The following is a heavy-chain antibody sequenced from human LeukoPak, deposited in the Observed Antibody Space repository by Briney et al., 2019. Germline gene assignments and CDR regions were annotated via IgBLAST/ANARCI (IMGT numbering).Heavy chain of an antibody. CDR1: GYSISSGYY. CDR2: IYYSGST. D-gene: IGHD3-10*01. Sequence: KPSETLSLTCTVSGYSISSGYYWGWIRQPPGKGLEGIGSIYYSGSTYYNPSLKSRVTISVDTSKNQFSLKLSSVTAADTAVYYCARAPYGSGSYYNVHYFDYWGQGTLVTVSS. J-gene: IGHJ4*02. CDR3: ARAPYGSGSYYNVHYFDY. V-gene: IGHV4-38-2*02.